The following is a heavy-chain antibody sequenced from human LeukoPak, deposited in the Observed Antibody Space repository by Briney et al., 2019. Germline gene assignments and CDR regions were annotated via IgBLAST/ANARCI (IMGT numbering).Heavy chain of an antibody. J-gene: IGHJ4*02. V-gene: IGHV3-33*01. CDR2: IWYDGSNK. CDR3: ARDQEATVVTQFDY. D-gene: IGHD4-23*01. Sequence: GGSLRLSCAASGFTFSSYGMHWVRQAPGKGLEWVAVIWYDGSNKYYADSVKGRFTISRDNSKNTLHLQMNSLRAEDTAVYYCARDQEATVVTQFDYWGQGTLVTVSS. CDR1: GFTFSSYG.